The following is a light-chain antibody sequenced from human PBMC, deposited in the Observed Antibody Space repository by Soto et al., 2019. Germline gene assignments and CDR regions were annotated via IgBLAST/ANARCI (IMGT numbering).Light chain of an antibody. Sequence: DIQMTQSPSSLSASVGDRVTITCRASQSISTYLNWYQQKPGKAPKLLIYAASSLQSGVASRFSGSGSGTDFTLTISSLQPEDFATYFCQQNYNIPSTFGPGTRLEIK. CDR3: QQNYNIPST. CDR1: QSISTY. CDR2: AAS. J-gene: IGKJ5*01. V-gene: IGKV1-39*01.